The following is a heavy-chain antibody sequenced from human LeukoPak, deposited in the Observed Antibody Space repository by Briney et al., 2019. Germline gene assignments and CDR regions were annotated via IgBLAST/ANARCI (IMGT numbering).Heavy chain of an antibody. Sequence: PGGSLRLSCAASGFTFSSYGMHWVRQAPGKGLEWVAFIRYDGSNKYYADSVKGRFTISRDNSKNTLYLQMNSLRAEDTAVYYCARELPRASSSSGGDWGQGTLVTVSS. J-gene: IGHJ4*02. V-gene: IGHV3-30*02. CDR1: GFTFSSYG. CDR3: ARELPRASSSSGGD. D-gene: IGHD6-6*01. CDR2: IRYDGSNK.